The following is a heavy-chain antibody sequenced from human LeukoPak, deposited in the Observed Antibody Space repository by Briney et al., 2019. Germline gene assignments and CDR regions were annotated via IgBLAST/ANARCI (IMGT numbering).Heavy chain of an antibody. CDR3: GRNGFVVVTAIDS. CDR2: IYTSGST. V-gene: IGHV4-4*07. CDR1: GGSISSYY. D-gene: IGHD2-21*02. Sequence: SETLSLTCTVSGGSISSYYWSWIRQPAGKGLEWIGRIYTSGSTNYNPSLKSRVTMSVDTSKNQFSLKLSSVTAAAPAVYYCGRNGFVVVTAIDSWGQGTRVTVSS. J-gene: IGHJ4*02.